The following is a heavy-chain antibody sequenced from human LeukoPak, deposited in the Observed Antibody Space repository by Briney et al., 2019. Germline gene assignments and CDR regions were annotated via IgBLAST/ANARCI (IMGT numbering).Heavy chain of an antibody. J-gene: IGHJ4*02. V-gene: IGHV3-30*18. Sequence: GRSLRLSCAAYGFTFSSYGMHWVRQAPGKGLEWVAVISYDGSNKYYADSVKGRFTISRDNSKNTLYLQMNSLRAEDTAVYYCAKDLELAVAGTFDYWGQGTLVTVSS. CDR2: ISYDGSNK. D-gene: IGHD6-19*01. CDR3: AKDLELAVAGTFDY. CDR1: GFTFSSYG.